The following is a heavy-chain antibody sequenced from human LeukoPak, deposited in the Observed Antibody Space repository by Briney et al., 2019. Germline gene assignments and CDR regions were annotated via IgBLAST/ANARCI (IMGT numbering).Heavy chain of an antibody. CDR1: GYSFTSYW. J-gene: IGHJ4*02. CDR2: IYPGGSDT. D-gene: IGHD2-15*01. V-gene: IGHV5-51*01. CDR3: ARLPGYCSGGSCYFDY. Sequence: GESLKISCKGSGYSFTSYWIGWVRQMPGKGLEWMGIIYPGGSDTIYSPSFQGQVTISADKSISTAYLQCSSLKASDTAMYYCARLPGYCSGGSCYFDYWGQGTLVTVPS.